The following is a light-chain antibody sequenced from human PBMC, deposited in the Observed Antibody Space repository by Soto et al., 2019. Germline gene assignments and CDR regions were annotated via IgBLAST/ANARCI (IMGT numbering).Light chain of an antibody. J-gene: IGKJ5*01. CDR2: GAS. V-gene: IGKV3-20*01. Sequence: EIVLTQSPGTLSLSPGERATLSCRASQSFNSIYLAWYQQKPGQAPRLLIYGASSRATGIPDRFSGSGSGTDFTLTISRLEPEDFAVYYCQQYGSSPTTFGQGTRLEIK. CDR3: QQYGSSPTT. CDR1: QSFNSIY.